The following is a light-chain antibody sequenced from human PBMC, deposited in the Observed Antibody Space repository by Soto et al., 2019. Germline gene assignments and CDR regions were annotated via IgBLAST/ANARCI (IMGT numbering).Light chain of an antibody. CDR2: AAS. CDR3: QQTLSPLLT. V-gene: IGKV1-39*01. CDR1: QSISNY. J-gene: IGKJ3*01. Sequence: DIQMTQSPSSLSASVGDRVTITCRASQSISNYLNWYQQKPGKGPKLLIYAASTLQSGVPSRLSASGSGTDFTLTISSLQPEDFATYYCQQTLSPLLTFGPGTKVDIK.